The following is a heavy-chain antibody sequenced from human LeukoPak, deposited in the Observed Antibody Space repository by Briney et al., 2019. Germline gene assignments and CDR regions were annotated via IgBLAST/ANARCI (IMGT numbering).Heavy chain of an antibody. V-gene: IGHV3-30*03. CDR3: AIIDY. J-gene: IGHJ4*02. CDR1: GFTFSSYW. CDR2: ISYDGSNK. Sequence: GGSLRLTCAASGFTFSSYWMHWVRQAPGKGLEWVAVISYDGSNKYYADSVKGRFTISRDNSKNTLYLQMNSLRAEDTAVYYCAIIDYWGQGTLVTVSS.